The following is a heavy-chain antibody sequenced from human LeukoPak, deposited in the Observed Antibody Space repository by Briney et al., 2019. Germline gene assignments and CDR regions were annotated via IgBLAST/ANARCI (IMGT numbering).Heavy chain of an antibody. CDR1: GGSISSYY. J-gene: IGHJ3*02. V-gene: IGHV4-59*01. CDR3: ARYIVSYPHDAFDI. CDR2: IYYSGST. D-gene: IGHD1-26*01. Sequence: SETLSLACTVSGGSISSYYWSWIRQPPGKGLEWIGYIYYSGSTSYNPSLKSRVTISVDTSKKQFSLKLSSVTAADTAFYYCARYIVSYPHDAFDIWGQGTMVTVSS.